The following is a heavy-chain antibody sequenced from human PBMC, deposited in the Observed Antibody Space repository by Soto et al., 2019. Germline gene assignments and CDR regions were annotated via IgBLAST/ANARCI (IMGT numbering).Heavy chain of an antibody. CDR2: IIPIFGTA. CDR3: ASLSGRSSSLLEYYYYGMDV. J-gene: IGHJ6*02. CDR1: GGTFSSYA. Sequence: QVQLVQSGAEVKKPGSSVKVSCKASGGTFSSYAISWVRQAPGQGLEWMGGIIPIFGTANYAQKFQGRVKITADESTSTAYMELSSLRSEDTAVYYCASLSGRSSSLLEYYYYGMDVWGQGTTVTVSS. V-gene: IGHV1-69*01. D-gene: IGHD6-6*01.